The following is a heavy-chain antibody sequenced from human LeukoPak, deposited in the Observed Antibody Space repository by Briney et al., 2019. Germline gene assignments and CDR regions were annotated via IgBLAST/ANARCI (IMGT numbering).Heavy chain of an antibody. CDR3: ARDRDTMVRGVIINDAFDI. V-gene: IGHV1-46*01. CDR1: GYTLTSYY. D-gene: IGHD3-10*01. CDR2: INPSGGST. Sequence: ASVKVSCKASGYTLTSYYIHWVRQAPGQGLEWMGIINPSGGSTSYAQKFQGRVTMARDTSTSTVYMELSSLRSEDTAVYYCARDRDTMVRGVIINDAFDIWGQGTMVTVSS. J-gene: IGHJ3*02.